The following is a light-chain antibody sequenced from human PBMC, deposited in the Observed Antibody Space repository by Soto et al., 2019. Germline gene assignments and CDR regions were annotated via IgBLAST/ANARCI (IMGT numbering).Light chain of an antibody. Sequence: EIVLTQSPGTLSLSPGARATLSCRASQSVSNNYLAWYQHKPGQAPRLLIYGASSRATGIPDRFSGSGSGTDFTLAISRLEPEDFAVYYCQQYGSSPITFGQGTRLEI. CDR3: QQYGSSPIT. CDR1: QSVSNNY. CDR2: GAS. J-gene: IGKJ5*01. V-gene: IGKV3-20*01.